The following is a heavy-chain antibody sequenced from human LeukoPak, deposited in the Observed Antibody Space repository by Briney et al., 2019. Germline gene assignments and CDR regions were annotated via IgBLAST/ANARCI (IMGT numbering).Heavy chain of an antibody. D-gene: IGHD5-24*01. CDR3: AKGDRDYYFDY. J-gene: IGHJ4*02. V-gene: IGHV3-23*01. CDR1: GFIFNIYG. CDR2: ISGSVIST. Sequence: GGSLRLSCAASGFIFNIYGMGWVRQAPGKGLEWVSGISGSVISTYYADSVKGRFTISRDNSKNTLFLQMNSLRAEDTAVYYCAKGDRDYYFDYWGRGTLVPVSS.